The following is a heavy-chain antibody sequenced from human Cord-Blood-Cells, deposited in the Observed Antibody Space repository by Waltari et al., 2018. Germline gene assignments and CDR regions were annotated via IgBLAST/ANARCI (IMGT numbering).Heavy chain of an antibody. CDR3: ARGGVTAIAYYCYFDL. V-gene: IGHV4-34*01. D-gene: IGHD5-18*01. Sequence: QVQLQQWGAGLLKPSETLSLTCAVYGGSFSGYYWSWIRQPPGKGLEWIGEINHSGSTNYNPPLKRRVTISVDTSKNQYSLKLSSVTAADMAVYYCARGGVTAIAYYCYFDLWGRDTLVTVSS. CDR2: INHSGST. CDR1: GGSFSGYY. J-gene: IGHJ2*01.